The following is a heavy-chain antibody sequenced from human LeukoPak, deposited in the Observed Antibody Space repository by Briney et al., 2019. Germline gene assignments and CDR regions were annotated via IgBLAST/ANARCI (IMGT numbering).Heavy chain of an antibody. CDR2: IYYSGST. CDR3: ARHPDYRYNYYGMGV. V-gene: IGHV4-31*03. CDR1: GGSISSGGYY. Sequence: PSETLSLTCTVSGGSISSGGYYWSWIRQHPGKGLEWIGYIYYSGSTYYNPSLKSRVTISVDTSKNQFSLKLSSVTAADTAVYYCARHPDYRYNYYGMGVWGQGTTVTVSS. D-gene: IGHD4-11*01. J-gene: IGHJ6*02.